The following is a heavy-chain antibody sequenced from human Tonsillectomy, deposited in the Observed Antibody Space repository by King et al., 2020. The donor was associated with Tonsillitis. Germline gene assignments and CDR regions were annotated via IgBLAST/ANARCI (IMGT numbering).Heavy chain of an antibody. CDR1: GFTFDDYA. CDR2: ISWNSGNI. CDR3: AKSIPLAGTPHYYYYYAMDV. J-gene: IGHJ6*02. V-gene: IGHV3-9*01. Sequence: QLVQSGGGLVQPGRSLRLSCAASGFTFDDYAMHWVRQAPGKGLEWVSGISWNSGNIGYADSVKGRFTISRDNAKNSLYLQMSSLRAEDTALYYCAKSIPLAGTPHYYYYYAMDVWGQGTTVTVSS. D-gene: IGHD6-19*01.